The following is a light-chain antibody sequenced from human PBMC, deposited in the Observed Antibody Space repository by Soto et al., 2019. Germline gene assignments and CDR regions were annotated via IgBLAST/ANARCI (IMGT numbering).Light chain of an antibody. J-gene: IGLJ2*01. CDR1: SSNIGNTY. CDR3: GTWDSSLSAVV. CDR2: DNN. V-gene: IGLV1-51*01. Sequence: SVLTHPPSVSAPPGQKVTISCSGSSSNIGNTYVSWYQQLPGTAPKLLIYDNNKRPSGIPDRFSGSKSGTSATLGITGLPTGDEADYYCGTWDSSLSAVVFGGGTKVTV.